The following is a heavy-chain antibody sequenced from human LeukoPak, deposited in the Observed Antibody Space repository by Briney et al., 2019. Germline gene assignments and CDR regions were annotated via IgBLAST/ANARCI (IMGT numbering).Heavy chain of an antibody. CDR3: AKDTYDSSGYGPFDY. D-gene: IGHD3-22*01. J-gene: IGHJ4*02. CDR2: ISPGGGTT. V-gene: IGHV3-23*01. CDR1: GFAFGSEA. Sequence: GGSLRLSCGVSGFAFGSEAMNWVRQSPARGLEWVASISPGGGTTYYADSVKGRFTISRDNAKNSLYLQMNSLRAEDAALYYCAKDTYDSSGYGPFDYWGQGTLVTVSS.